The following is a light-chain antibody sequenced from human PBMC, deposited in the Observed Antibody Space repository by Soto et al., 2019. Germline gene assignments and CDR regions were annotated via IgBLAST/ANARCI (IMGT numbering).Light chain of an antibody. CDR3: FSYAGSGTYV. CDR2: EVN. V-gene: IGLV2-23*02. J-gene: IGLJ1*01. Sequence: QSVLTQSATVSGSPGQSITISCTETSTDVGSYKLVSWYQQHPGRAPKLMIYEVNKRPSGPSDRFSGSKSGNTASLTISGLQADDEADYYCFSYAGSGTYVFGTGTKVTVL. CDR1: STDVGSYKL.